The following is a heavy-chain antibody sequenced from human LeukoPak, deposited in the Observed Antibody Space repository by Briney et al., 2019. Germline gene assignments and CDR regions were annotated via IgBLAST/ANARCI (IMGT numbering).Heavy chain of an antibody. Sequence: GGSLRLSCAASGFTFSSYSMNWVRQAPGKGLEWVSSISSSSSYIYYADSVKGRFTISRDNAKNSLYLQMNSLRAEDTAVYYCARDTLGRDGYKYRAFDIWGQGTMVTVSS. J-gene: IGHJ3*02. CDR2: ISSSSSYI. V-gene: IGHV3-21*01. D-gene: IGHD5-24*01. CDR3: ARDTLGRDGYKYRAFDI. CDR1: GFTFSSYS.